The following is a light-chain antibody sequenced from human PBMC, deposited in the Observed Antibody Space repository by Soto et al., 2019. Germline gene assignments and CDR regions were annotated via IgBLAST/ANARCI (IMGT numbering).Light chain of an antibody. Sequence: EIVLTQSPATLSLSPGERATLSCRASQSVSNYVAWYQQKPGQAPRLLIYDASNRATGIPAGFSGSGSGTDFTLNSSGLEPEDFAVYYCQQRRNWPLPLGQGTRLEIK. CDR2: DAS. CDR3: QQRRNWPLP. J-gene: IGKJ5*01. V-gene: IGKV3-11*01. CDR1: QSVSNY.